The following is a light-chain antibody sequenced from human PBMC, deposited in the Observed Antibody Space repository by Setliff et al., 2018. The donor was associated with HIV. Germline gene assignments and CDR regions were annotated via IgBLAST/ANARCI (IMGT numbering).Light chain of an antibody. CDR2: GVT. V-gene: IGLV2-14*01. J-gene: IGLJ1*01. CDR1: SSDVGKYDY. CDR3: SSYMTTTTYV. Sequence: QSVLTQPASVSGFPGQSITISCTGTSSDVGKYDYVSWYQQHPGKAPKLIIYGVTNRPSEVSDRFSGSKSGNAASLIISGLQTEDEADYYCSSYMTTTTYVFGTGTKGTVL.